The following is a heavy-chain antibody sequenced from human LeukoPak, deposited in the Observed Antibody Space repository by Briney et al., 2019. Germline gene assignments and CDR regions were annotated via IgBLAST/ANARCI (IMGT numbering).Heavy chain of an antibody. V-gene: IGHV3-30*18. CDR2: ISYDGSNK. CDR3: AKKYCGGDCYLDGFDY. CDR1: GFTLSSYG. J-gene: IGHJ4*02. Sequence: GRSLRLSCAASGFTLSSYGMHWVRQAPGKGLEWVAVISYDGSNKYYADSVKGRFTISRDNSKNTLYLQMNSLRAEVTAVYYCAKKYCGGDCYLDGFDYWGQGTLVTVSS. D-gene: IGHD2-21*02.